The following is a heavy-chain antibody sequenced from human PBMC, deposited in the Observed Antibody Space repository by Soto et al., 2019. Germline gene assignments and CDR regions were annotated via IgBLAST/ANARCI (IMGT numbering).Heavy chain of an antibody. CDR1: GGSISSGDYY. D-gene: IGHD3-22*01. CDR2: IYHSGST. CDR3: ARVAYYYDSSGYGYFDY. J-gene: IGHJ4*02. V-gene: IGHV4-30-4*01. Sequence: SETLSLTCTVSGGSISSGDYYWSWIRQPPGKGLEWIGYIYHSGSTYYNPSLKSRVTISVDTSKNQFSLKLSSVTAADTAVYYCARVAYYYDSSGYGYFDYWGQGTLVTSPQ.